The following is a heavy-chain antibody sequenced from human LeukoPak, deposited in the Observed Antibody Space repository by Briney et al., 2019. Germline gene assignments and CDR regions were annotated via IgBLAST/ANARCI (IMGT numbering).Heavy chain of an antibody. V-gene: IGHV4-4*07. CDR2: IYTSGST. CDR1: GSSISSYY. J-gene: IGHJ5*02. Sequence: PSETLSLTCTVSGSSISSYYWSWIRQPAGKGLEWIGRIYTSGSTNYNPSLKSRVTMSVDTSKNQFPLKLSSVTAADTAVYYCARGGYCGGDCYDNWFDPWGQGTLVTVSS. CDR3: ARGGYCGGDCYDNWFDP. D-gene: IGHD2-21*02.